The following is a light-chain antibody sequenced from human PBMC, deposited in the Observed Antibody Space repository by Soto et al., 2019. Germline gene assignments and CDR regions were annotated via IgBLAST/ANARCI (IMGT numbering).Light chain of an antibody. CDR2: EVS. Sequence: QSALTQPASVSGSPGQSITISCTGTSSDIGAYNYVSWYQQHPGKAPKLMIYEVSHRPSGVSNRFSGSKSGNTASLTISGLQAEDEADYYCTSYTTSSTLVFGGGTKVTVL. CDR3: TSYTTSSTLV. V-gene: IGLV2-14*01. J-gene: IGLJ3*02. CDR1: SSDIGAYNY.